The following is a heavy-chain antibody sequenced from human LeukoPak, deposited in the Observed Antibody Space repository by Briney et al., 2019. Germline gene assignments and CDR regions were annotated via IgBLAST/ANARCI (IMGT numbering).Heavy chain of an antibody. Sequence: GGSLRLSCAASGFTFSSYSMNWVRQAPGKGLEWVSYISSSSSTIYYADSVKGRFTISRDNAKNSLYLQMNSLRAEDTAVYYCARESRIAVAGSYYFDYWGQGTLVTVSS. CDR1: GFTFSSYS. J-gene: IGHJ4*02. D-gene: IGHD6-19*01. CDR2: ISSSSSTI. CDR3: ARESRIAVAGSYYFDY. V-gene: IGHV3-48*04.